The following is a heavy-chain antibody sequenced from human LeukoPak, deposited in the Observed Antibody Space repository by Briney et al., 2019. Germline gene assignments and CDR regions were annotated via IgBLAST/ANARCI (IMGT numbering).Heavy chain of an antibody. Sequence: ASVKVSCKASGYTFTSYGISWVRQAPGQGLEWMGWISAYNGNTNYAQKLQGRVTMTTDTSTSTAYMELRSLRSDDTAVYYCARGRRVAGTHYYYGMDVWGQGTTVTVSS. D-gene: IGHD6-19*01. CDR1: GYTFTSYG. J-gene: IGHJ6*02. CDR3: ARGRRVAGTHYYYGMDV. V-gene: IGHV1-18*01. CDR2: ISAYNGNT.